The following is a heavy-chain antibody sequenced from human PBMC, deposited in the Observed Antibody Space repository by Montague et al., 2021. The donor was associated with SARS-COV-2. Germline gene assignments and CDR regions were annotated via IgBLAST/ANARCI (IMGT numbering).Heavy chain of an antibody. Sequence: SETLSLTCTVSGCSISSGYYWGCIRQPPAKGLVWFGSIYHSGSTXXNPXXXSRVTISVDTSKNQFSLKLSSVTAADTAVYYCARSQDCSTTSCHFDYWGQGTLVTVSS. CDR1: GCSISSGYY. CDR2: IYHSGST. J-gene: IGHJ4*02. D-gene: IGHD2-2*01. CDR3: ARSQDCSTTSCHFDY. V-gene: IGHV4-38-2*02.